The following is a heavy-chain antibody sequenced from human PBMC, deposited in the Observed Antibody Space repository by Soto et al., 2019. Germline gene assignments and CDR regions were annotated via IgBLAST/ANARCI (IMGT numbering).Heavy chain of an antibody. CDR3: AKDISPIAARYFDY. Sequence: EVQLVESGGGLVQPGRSLRLSCAASGFTFDDYAMHWVRQAPGKGLEWVSGISWNSGSIGYADSVKGRFNISRDNAKNSLYLQMNSLRAEDTALYYCAKDISPIAARYFDYWGQGTLVTVSS. CDR1: GFTFDDYA. D-gene: IGHD6-6*01. J-gene: IGHJ4*02. V-gene: IGHV3-9*01. CDR2: ISWNSGSI.